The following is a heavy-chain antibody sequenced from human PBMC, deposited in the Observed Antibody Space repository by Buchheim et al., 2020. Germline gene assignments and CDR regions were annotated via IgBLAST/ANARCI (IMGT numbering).Heavy chain of an antibody. Sequence: EVQLVESGGGLVQPGGSLRLSCAASGFTFSSYSMNWVRQAPGKGLEWVSYISSSSSTIYYADSVKGRFTISRDNAKTSLYLQMNSLRAEDTAVYYCARVWGPGYYYYGMDVWGQGTT. J-gene: IGHJ6*02. D-gene: IGHD3-16*01. CDR2: ISSSSSTI. CDR1: GFTFSSYS. V-gene: IGHV3-48*04. CDR3: ARVWGPGYYYYGMDV.